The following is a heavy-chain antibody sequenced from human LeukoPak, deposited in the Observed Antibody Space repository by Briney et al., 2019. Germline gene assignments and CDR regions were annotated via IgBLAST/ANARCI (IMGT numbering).Heavy chain of an antibody. Sequence: GGSLRLSCVASGFTFTNAWMSWVRQAPGKGLEWVGRVKSKIDGGTTDYAAPVKGRFTISRDDSKNTLYLQMNSLRADDTAVYYCARIPLSAVVPAARFDYWGQGTLVTVSS. J-gene: IGHJ4*02. CDR2: VKSKIDGGTT. CDR1: GFTFTNAW. CDR3: ARIPLSAVVPAARFDY. D-gene: IGHD2-2*01. V-gene: IGHV3-15*01.